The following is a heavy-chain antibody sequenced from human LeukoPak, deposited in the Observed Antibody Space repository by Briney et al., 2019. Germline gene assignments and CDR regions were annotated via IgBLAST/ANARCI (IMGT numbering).Heavy chain of an antibody. CDR1: GGSISSSSYY. J-gene: IGHJ6*03. CDR3: ARLANYYYYYMDV. D-gene: IGHD1-26*01. V-gene: IGHV4-39*07. Sequence: PSETLSLTCTVSGGSISSSSYYWGWIRQPPGKGLEGIGSIYYSGSTYYNPSLKSRVTISVDTSKNQFSLKLSSVTAADTAVYYCARLANYYYYYMDVWGKGTTVTVSS. CDR2: IYYSGST.